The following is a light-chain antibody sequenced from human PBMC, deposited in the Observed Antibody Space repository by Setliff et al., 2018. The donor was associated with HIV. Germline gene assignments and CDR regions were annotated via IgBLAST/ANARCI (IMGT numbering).Light chain of an antibody. V-gene: IGLV2-23*01. CDR2: EGS. CDR3: CSYAGFSTSHV. CDR1: SSDVGSYNL. J-gene: IGLJ1*01. Sequence: QSVLTQPASVSGSPGQSITISCTGTSSDVGSYNLVSWYQRHPGKAPKLMIYEGSKRPLGVSNRFSVSKSGNTASLTISGLQAEDEADYYCCSYAGFSTSHVFGTGTKVTVL.